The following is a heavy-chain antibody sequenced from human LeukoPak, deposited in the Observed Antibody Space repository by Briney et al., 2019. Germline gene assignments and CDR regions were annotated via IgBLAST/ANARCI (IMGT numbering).Heavy chain of an antibody. J-gene: IGHJ4*02. D-gene: IGHD1-26*01. V-gene: IGHV4-34*01. CDR3: ARGTGEPREYYFDY. Sequence: ASETLSLTCAVYGGSFSGYYWSWIRQPPGKGLEWIGEINHSGSTNYNPSLKSRVTIPVDTSKNQFSLKLSSVAAADTAVYYCARGTGEPREYYFDYWGQGTLVTVSS. CDR2: INHSGST. CDR1: GGSFSGYY.